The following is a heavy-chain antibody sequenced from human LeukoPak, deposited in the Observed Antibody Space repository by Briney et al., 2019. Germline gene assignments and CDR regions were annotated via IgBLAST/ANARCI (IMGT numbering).Heavy chain of an antibody. Sequence: ASVKVSCKTSGYSENFYGITWVRQVAGQGLEWMGWISAQHGQTEYAPNSQDRVTMTTDTYTNTAYMELSRLRSDDTAVYYCARGDLYFYGDPSAYWGQGTLVTVSS. CDR1: GYSENFYG. CDR3: ARGDLYFYGDPSAY. J-gene: IGHJ4*02. V-gene: IGHV1-18*01. CDR2: ISAQHGQT. D-gene: IGHD4-17*01.